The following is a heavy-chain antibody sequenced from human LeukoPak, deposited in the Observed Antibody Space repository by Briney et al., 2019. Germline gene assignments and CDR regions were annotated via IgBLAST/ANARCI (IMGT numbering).Heavy chain of an antibody. J-gene: IGHJ6*02. CDR1: GFTVSSSY. V-gene: IGHV3-53*05. Sequence: PGGSLRLSCAATGFTVSSSYMSWVRQAPGKGLEWVSVIYSGGSTYYADSVKGRFTISRDNSKNTLYLQMNSLRAEDTAVYYCAKGLGITMVRGVSTPDSYYYYGMDVWGQGTTVTVSS. D-gene: IGHD3-10*01. CDR3: AKGLGITMVRGVSTPDSYYYYGMDV. CDR2: IYSGGST.